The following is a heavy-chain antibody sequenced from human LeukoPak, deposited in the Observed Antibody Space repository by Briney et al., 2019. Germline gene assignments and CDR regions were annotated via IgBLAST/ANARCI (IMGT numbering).Heavy chain of an antibody. CDR2: IYTSGST. J-gene: IGHJ5*02. Sequence: SETLSLTCAVSVGSISGGRYYWGSIRQPAGEGLGWIGRIYTSGSTNYNPSLKSRVTISVDTSKNQFSLKLSSVTAADTAVYYCARFKPATGHNWFDPWGQGTLVTVSS. V-gene: IGHV4-61*02. CDR1: VGSISGGRYY. D-gene: IGHD1-1*01. CDR3: ARFKPATGHNWFDP.